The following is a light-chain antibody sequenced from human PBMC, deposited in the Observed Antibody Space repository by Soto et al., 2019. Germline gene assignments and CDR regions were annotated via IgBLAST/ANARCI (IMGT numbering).Light chain of an antibody. V-gene: IGKV1-39*01. J-gene: IGKJ1*01. Sequence: DIQMTQSPSSLSASVGDRVAITCRASQRISNYLNWYQQKPGKVPKLLIFAASSLQSGVPSRFSGSRSGPDFTLTISSLQPEDFATYYCQQSYSSPPTFGQGTKVDIK. CDR2: AAS. CDR1: QRISNY. CDR3: QQSYSSPPT.